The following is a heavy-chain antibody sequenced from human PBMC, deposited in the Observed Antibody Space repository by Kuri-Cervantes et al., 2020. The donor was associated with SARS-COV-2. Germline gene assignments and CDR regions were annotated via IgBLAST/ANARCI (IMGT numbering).Heavy chain of an antibody. J-gene: IGHJ4*02. CDR2: INPNSGGT. D-gene: IGHD3-22*01. CDR1: GYTFTGYY. Sequence: ASVKVSCKASGYTFTGYYMRWVRQAPGQGLEWMGWINPNSGGTNYAQKFQGWVTMTRDTSISTAYMELSRLRSDDTAVYYCARVPYDSSGPFDYWGQGTLVTVSS. V-gene: IGHV1-2*04. CDR3: ARVPYDSSGPFDY.